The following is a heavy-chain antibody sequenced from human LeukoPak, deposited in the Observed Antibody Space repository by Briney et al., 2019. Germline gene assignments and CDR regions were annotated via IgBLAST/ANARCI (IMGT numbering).Heavy chain of an antibody. CDR3: VRGSNYYGLGY. CDR1: GGSFSGYY. CDR2: INHSGST. Sequence: SETLSLTCAVYGGSFSGYYWSWIRQPPGKGLEWIGEINHSGSTNYNPSLKSRVTISVDTSKNQFSLKLSSVTAADTAVYYCVRGSNYYGLGYWGQGTLVTVSS. V-gene: IGHV4-34*01. D-gene: IGHD3-10*01. J-gene: IGHJ4*02.